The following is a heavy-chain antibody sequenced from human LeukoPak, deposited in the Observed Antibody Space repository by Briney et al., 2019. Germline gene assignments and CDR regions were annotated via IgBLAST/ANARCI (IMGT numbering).Heavy chain of an antibody. Sequence: GGSLRLSCAASGFTFSSYAMSWVRQAPGKGLEWVSAISGSGGSTYYADSVKGRFTISRDNSKNTLYLQMNSLRAEDTAVYYCVKDGGDIVVVPAYYGMDVWGQGTTVTVSS. V-gene: IGHV3-23*01. D-gene: IGHD2-2*01. CDR3: VKDGGDIVVVPAYYGMDV. CDR2: ISGSGGST. CDR1: GFTFSSYA. J-gene: IGHJ6*02.